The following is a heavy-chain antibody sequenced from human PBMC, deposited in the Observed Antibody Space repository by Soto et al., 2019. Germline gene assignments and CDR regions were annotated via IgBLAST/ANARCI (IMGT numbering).Heavy chain of an antibody. V-gene: IGHV3-23*01. D-gene: IGHD5-18*01. CDR3: ATYRIQLWRTDYYYGMDV. CDR2: ISGSGGST. CDR1: GFTFSSYA. Sequence: GSLRLSCAASGFTFSSYAMSWVRQAPGKGLKWVSAISGSGGSTYYADSVKGRFTISRDNSKNTLYLQMNSLRAEDMAVYYCATYRIQLWRTDYYYGMDVWGQGTTVTVSS. J-gene: IGHJ6*02.